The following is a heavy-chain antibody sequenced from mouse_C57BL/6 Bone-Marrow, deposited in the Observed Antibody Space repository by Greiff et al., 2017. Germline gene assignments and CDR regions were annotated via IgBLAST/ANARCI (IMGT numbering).Heavy chain of an antibody. CDR3: ARATVVAPQYWYFDV. J-gene: IGHJ1*03. V-gene: IGHV1-81*01. CDR1: GYTFTSYG. D-gene: IGHD1-1*01. Sequence: QVHVKQSGAELARPGASVKLSCKASGYTFTSYGISWVKQRTGQGLEWIGEIYPRSGNTYYNEKFKGKATLTADKSSSTAYMELRSLTSEDSAVYVCARATVVAPQYWYFDVWGTGTTVTVSS. CDR2: IYPRSGNT.